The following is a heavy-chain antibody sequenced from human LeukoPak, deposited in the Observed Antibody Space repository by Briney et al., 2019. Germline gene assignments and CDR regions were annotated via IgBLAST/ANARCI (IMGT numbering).Heavy chain of an antibody. V-gene: IGHV1-69*05. D-gene: IGHD2-21*01. CDR1: GGTFSSYA. CDR3: AREMSGDTDY. CDR2: IIPIFGTA. J-gene: IGHJ4*02. Sequence: ASVKVSCKASGGTFSSYAISWVRQAPGQGLEWMGRIIPIFGTANYAQKFQGRVTITTDESTSTAYMELGSLRSEDTAVYYCAREMSGDTDYWGQGTLVTVSS.